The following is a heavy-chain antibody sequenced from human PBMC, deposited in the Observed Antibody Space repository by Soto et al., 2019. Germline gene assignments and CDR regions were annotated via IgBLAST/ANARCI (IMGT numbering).Heavy chain of an antibody. Sequence: PSETLSLTCTVSGGSISSYYWSWIRQPPGKGLEWIGYIYYSGSTNYNPSLKSRVTISVDTSKNQFSLKLSSVTAADTAVYYCARQAKAAAVDYWGQGTLVTVSS. CDR3: ARQAKAAAVDY. D-gene: IGHD6-13*01. J-gene: IGHJ4*02. CDR1: GGSISSYY. CDR2: IYYSGST. V-gene: IGHV4-59*08.